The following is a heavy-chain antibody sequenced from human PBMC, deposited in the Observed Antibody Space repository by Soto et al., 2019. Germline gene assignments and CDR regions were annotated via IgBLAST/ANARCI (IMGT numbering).Heavy chain of an antibody. CDR2: IYYDGNT. CDR3: ASLQVPGNFDY. D-gene: IGHD1-1*01. V-gene: IGHV4-39*01. CDR1: GGSISSSNYY. Sequence: QLQLQESGPGLVKPSETLSLTCIVSGGSISSSNYYWAWVRQPPGKGLEWIGNIYYDGNTYYHPSFRSRLTVSVDTSKNQFSLNLGSLTAADTAICYGASLQVPGNFDYWGQGTLVTVSS. J-gene: IGHJ4*02.